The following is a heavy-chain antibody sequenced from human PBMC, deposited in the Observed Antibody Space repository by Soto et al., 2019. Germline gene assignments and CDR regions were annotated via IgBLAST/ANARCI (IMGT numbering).Heavy chain of an antibody. CDR1: GGTFSSYA. CDR2: IIPIFGTA. D-gene: IGHD1-7*01. J-gene: IGHJ6*02. V-gene: IGHV1-69*13. CDR3: AGPPELTRIYYYYGMDV. Sequence: ASVKVSCKASGGTFSSYAISWVRQAPGQGLEWMGGIIPIFGTANYAQKFQGRVTITADESTSTAYMELSSLRSEDTAVYYCAGPPELTRIYYYYGMDVWGQGTTVT.